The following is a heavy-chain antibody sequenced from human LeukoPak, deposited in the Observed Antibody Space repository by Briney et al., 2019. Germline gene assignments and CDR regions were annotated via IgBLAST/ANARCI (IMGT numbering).Heavy chain of an antibody. V-gene: IGHV1-69*04. CDR3: ATTNDGGGYQWGDFFDF. Sequence: SVKVSCKASGGTSNSHAISWVRQAPGQGLEWMGRIIPNLGTTNRAQNFQDRVTLTAVKSTNTAYMELTSLTSDDTAVYYCATTNDGGGYQWGDFFDFWGQGTLVTVSS. D-gene: IGHD3-22*01. CDR1: GGTSNSHA. CDR2: IIPNLGTT. J-gene: IGHJ4*02.